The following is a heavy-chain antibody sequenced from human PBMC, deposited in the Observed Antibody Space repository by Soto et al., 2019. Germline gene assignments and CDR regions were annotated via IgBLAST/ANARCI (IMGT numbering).Heavy chain of an antibody. Sequence: QVQLVESGGGVVQPGRSMRLSCAASGFTFSSYGMHWVRQAPGKGLEWVAVISYDGSNKYYADSVKGRFTISRDNSKNTLYLQMNSLRAEDTAVYYCAKVSQGYSSGWYVAYWGQGTLVTVSS. J-gene: IGHJ4*02. CDR1: GFTFSSYG. V-gene: IGHV3-30*18. CDR3: AKVSQGYSSGWYVAY. CDR2: ISYDGSNK. D-gene: IGHD6-19*01.